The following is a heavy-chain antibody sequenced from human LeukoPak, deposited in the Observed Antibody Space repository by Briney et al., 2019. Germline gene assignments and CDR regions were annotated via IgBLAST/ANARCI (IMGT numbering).Heavy chain of an antibody. CDR1: GFIFRNFG. J-gene: IGHJ5*02. CDR3: AKINSGGVYAS. Sequence: GESLRLSCAASGFIFRNFGMSWIRQAPGKGLEWVSHISDVVAHTWYADSVKGRFIISRDNSNNRVFLQMNSLRPEDPALYYWAKINSGGVYASWGQGTLVTVSS. D-gene: IGHD3-16*01. CDR2: ISDVVAHT. V-gene: IGHV3-23*01.